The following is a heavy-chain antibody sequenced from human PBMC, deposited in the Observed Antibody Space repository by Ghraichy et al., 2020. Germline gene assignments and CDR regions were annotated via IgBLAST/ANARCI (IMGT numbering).Heavy chain of an antibody. Sequence: LSLTCAASGFTFSSYWMSWVRQAPGKGLEWVANIKQDGSEKYYVDSVKGRFTISRDNAKNSLYLQMNSLRAEDTAVYYCARERGRGGYIEDYWGQGTLVTVSS. J-gene: IGHJ4*02. CDR2: IKQDGSEK. CDR1: GFTFSSYW. CDR3: ARERGRGGYIEDY. D-gene: IGHD5-12*01. V-gene: IGHV3-7*01.